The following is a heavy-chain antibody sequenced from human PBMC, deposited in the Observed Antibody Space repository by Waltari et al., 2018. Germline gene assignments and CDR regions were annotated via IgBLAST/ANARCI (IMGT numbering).Heavy chain of an antibody. CDR1: GFTFGDYA. J-gene: IGHJ6*02. Sequence: EVQLVESGGGLVQPGRSLRLSCTASGFTFGDYAMSWVRQAPGKGLEWVGFIRSKAYGGTTEYAASVKGRFTISRDDSKSIAYLQMNSLKTEDTAVYYCTRDLCDVVVPAANKRDGMDVWGQGTTVTVSS. V-gene: IGHV3-49*04. CDR2: IRSKAYGGTT. CDR3: TRDLCDVVVPAANKRDGMDV. D-gene: IGHD2-2*01.